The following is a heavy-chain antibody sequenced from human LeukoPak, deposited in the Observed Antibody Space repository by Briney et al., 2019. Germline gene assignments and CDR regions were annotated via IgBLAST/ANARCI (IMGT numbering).Heavy chain of an antibody. J-gene: IGHJ4*02. CDR3: ARGTYYDILTAE. CDR1: GGPISSYY. D-gene: IGHD3-9*01. Sequence: SETLSLTCTVSGGPISSYYWSWIRQPPGKGLEWIGYIYYSGSTNYNPSLKSRVTISVDTSKNQFSLKLSSVTAADTAVYYCARGTYYDILTAEWGQGTLVTVSS. CDR2: IYYSGST. V-gene: IGHV4-59*08.